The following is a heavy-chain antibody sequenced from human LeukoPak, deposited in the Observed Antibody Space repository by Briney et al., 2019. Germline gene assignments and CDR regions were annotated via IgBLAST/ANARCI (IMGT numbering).Heavy chain of an antibody. CDR3: TTDDVLRYFDWLLLL. V-gene: IGHV3-33*01. CDR2: IWYDGSNK. CDR1: GFTFSSYG. Sequence: GGSLRLSCAASGFTFSSYGMHWVRQAPGKGLEWVAVIWYDGSNKYYADSVKGRFTISRDNSKNTLYLQMNSLKIEDTAVCYCTTDDVLRYFDWLLLLWGQGTLVTVSS. D-gene: IGHD3-9*01. J-gene: IGHJ4*02.